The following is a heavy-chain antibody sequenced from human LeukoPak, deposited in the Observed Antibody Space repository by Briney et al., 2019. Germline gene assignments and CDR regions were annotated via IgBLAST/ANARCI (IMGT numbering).Heavy chain of an antibody. V-gene: IGHV1-69*13. CDR1: GGTFSSYA. CDR2: IIPIFGTA. CDR3: ARSRVVVVAAINWFDP. J-gene: IGHJ5*02. Sequence: SVKVSCKASGGTFSSYAISWVRQAPGQGLECMGGIIPIFGTANYAQKFQGRVTITADESTSTAYMELSSLRSEDTAVYYCARSRVVVVAAINWFDPWGQGTLVTVSS. D-gene: IGHD2-15*01.